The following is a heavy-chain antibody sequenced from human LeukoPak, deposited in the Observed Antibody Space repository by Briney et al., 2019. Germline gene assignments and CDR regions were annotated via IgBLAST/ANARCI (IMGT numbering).Heavy chain of an antibody. Sequence: GGSLRLSCAASGFTFSSYAMHWVRQAPGKGLEWVSGISWNSGSIGYADSVKGRFTISRDNAKNPLYLQMNSLRAEDTALYYCAKDMDDNQPAGFDYWGQGTLVTVSS. J-gene: IGHJ4*02. CDR2: ISWNSGSI. CDR3: AKDMDDNQPAGFDY. V-gene: IGHV3-9*01. D-gene: IGHD3-9*01. CDR1: GFTFSSYA.